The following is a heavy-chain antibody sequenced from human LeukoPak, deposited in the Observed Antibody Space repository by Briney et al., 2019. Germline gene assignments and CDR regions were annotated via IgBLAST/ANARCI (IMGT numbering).Heavy chain of an antibody. CDR2: IYYSGST. D-gene: IGHD3-10*01. J-gene: IGHJ4*02. Sequence: SQILSLTCTVSGGSISSGDYYWSWIRQPPGKGLEGIGYIYYSGSTYYNPSLKSRVTISVDTPKNQFSLKLSSVTAADTAVYYCARTLRRGYYFDYWGQGTLVTVSS. CDR1: GGSISSGDYY. V-gene: IGHV4-30-4*01. CDR3: ARTLRRGYYFDY.